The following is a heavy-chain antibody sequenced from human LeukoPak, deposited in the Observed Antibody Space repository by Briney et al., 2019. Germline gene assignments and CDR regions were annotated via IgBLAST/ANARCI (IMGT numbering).Heavy chain of an antibody. CDR2: INPDSGGT. D-gene: IGHD3-10*01. CDR3: AREIWGERRLDP. J-gene: IGHJ5*02. Sequence: VASVKVSCKTSGYIFTDYYIHWLRQVPGQGLEWLGRINPDSGGTTYAQNFQDRVTMTRDTSISTAYIDLSRLRSDDTAVYYCAREIWGERRLDPWGQGTLVIVSS. V-gene: IGHV1-2*06. CDR1: GYIFTDYY.